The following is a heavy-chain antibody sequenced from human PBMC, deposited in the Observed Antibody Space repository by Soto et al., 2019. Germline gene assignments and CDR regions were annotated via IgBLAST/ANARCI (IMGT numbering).Heavy chain of an antibody. CDR3: AIGVDIVATMPLNGMDV. CDR2: ISSSSSYI. CDR1: GFIFSSYS. D-gene: IGHD5-12*01. V-gene: IGHV3-21*01. Sequence: EVQLVESGGGLVKSGGSLRLSCAASGFIFSSYSMNWVRQAPGKGLEWVSSISSSSSYIYYADSVKGRFTISRDNAKNSLYLQMNSLRAEDTAVYYGAIGVDIVATMPLNGMDVWGQGTTVTVSS. J-gene: IGHJ6*02.